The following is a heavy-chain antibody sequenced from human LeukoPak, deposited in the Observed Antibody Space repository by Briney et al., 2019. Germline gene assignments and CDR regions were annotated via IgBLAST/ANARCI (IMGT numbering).Heavy chain of an antibody. CDR1: GFTFGSYA. V-gene: IGHV3-23*01. Sequence: GGSLRLSCEASGFTFGSYAMYWVRQAPGKGLEWVAGIFGSGGSPHYADSVKGRFTISRDNSQNTVYLHINSLRAEDTAVYYCGKTAVGYSSGQKPAWPVDYWGQGTLVTVSS. CDR3: GKTAVGYSSGQKPAWPVDY. D-gene: IGHD5-18*01. CDR2: IFGSGGSP. J-gene: IGHJ4*02.